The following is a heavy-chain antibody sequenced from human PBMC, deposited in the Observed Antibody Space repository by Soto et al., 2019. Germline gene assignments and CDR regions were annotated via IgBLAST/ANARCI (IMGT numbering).Heavy chain of an antibody. CDR2: IYWGGDR. CDR1: GFSLSTGGMG. CDR3: VHSRCGGDCLQSYSSHYYYGMDI. D-gene: IGHD2-21*02. Sequence: PTLVNPTQTLTLTCTFSGFSLSTGGMGVGWIRQPPGKALEWLALIYWGGDRRYRPSLMSRLTIAKDTSKNQVVLTMTNMDPVDTATYYCVHSRCGGDCLQSYSSHYYYGMDIWGQGTTVTVSS. J-gene: IGHJ6*02. V-gene: IGHV2-5*02.